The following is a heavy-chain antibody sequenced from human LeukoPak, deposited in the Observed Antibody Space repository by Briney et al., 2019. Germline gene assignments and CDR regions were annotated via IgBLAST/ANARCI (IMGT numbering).Heavy chain of an antibody. D-gene: IGHD4-17*01. CDR1: GFTFSSYS. V-gene: IGHV3-21*01. CDR3: ARDQGYGDYSLDY. CDR2: ISSSSSYI. J-gene: IGHJ4*02. Sequence: GGSLRLSCAASGFTFSSYSMNWVRQAPGQGLEWVSSISSSSSYIYYADSVKGRFTISRDNAKNSLYLQMNSLRAEDTAVYYCARDQGYGDYSLDYWGQGTLVTVSS.